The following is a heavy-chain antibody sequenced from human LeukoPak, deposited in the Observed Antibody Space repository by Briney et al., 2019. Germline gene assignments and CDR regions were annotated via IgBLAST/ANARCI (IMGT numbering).Heavy chain of an antibody. CDR2: INPNSGGT. V-gene: IGHV1-2*02. Sequence: ASVKVSCKASGYTFTGYYMHWVRQAPGQGLEWMGWINPNSGGTNYAQKFQGRVTMTRDTSINTAYMELNRLRSDDTAVYYCARGEGCSSTRCYYYYYMDVWAKGPRSPSP. CDR1: GYTFTGYY. J-gene: IGHJ6*03. D-gene: IGHD2-2*01. CDR3: ARGEGCSSTRCYYYYYMDV.